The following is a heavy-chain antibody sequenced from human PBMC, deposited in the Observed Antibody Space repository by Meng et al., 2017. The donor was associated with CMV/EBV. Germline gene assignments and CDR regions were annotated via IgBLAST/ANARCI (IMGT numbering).Heavy chain of an antibody. CDR1: GFTFSSYA. CDR3: AKDRAAVGYKGSDY. V-gene: IGHV3-23*01. CDR2: ISGSGGST. Sequence: ASGFTFSSYAMSWVRQAPGKGLGWVSAISGSGGSTYYADSVKGRFTISRDNSKNTLYLQMNSLRAEDTAVYYCAKDRAAVGYKGSDYWGQGTLVTVSS. D-gene: IGHD6-13*01. J-gene: IGHJ4*02.